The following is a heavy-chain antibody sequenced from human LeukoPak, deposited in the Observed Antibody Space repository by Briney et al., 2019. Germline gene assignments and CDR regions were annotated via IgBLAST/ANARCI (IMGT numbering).Heavy chain of an antibody. V-gene: IGHV4-59*08. D-gene: IGHD3-22*01. J-gene: IGHJ4*02. Sequence: SETLSLTCAVSGGSFSNYYWTWVRQPPGEGLEWVGHIFYVGSTKYDPSLQSRVPISLDTSKSQISLKLSSVTAADTADDYCGRQPSRFYGKSGYNPYFVDSWGQGTMVTVSS. CDR3: GRQPSRFYGKSGYNPYFVDS. CDR1: GGSFSNYY. CDR2: IFYVGST.